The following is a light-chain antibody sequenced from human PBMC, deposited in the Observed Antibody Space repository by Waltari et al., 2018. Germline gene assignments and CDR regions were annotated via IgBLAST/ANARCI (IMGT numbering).Light chain of an antibody. J-gene: IGLJ1*01. CDR2: DVS. V-gene: IGLV2-14*03. CDR1: SSDVGNYNY. Sequence: QSALTQPASVSGSPGQSITISCTGTSSDVGNYNYVSWYQQHPGKAPKRMIYDVSNRPSGVSNRFSGSKSGNTASLTISGLQAEDEADYYCISYTSSSLYVFGTGTKVTVL. CDR3: ISYTSSSLYV.